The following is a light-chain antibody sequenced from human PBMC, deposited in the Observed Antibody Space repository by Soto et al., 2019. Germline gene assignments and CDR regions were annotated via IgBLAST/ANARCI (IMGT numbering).Light chain of an antibody. CDR1: QSVSSSY. V-gene: IGKV3-20*01. CDR2: GAS. CDR3: QQYGSSPRT. Sequence: EIVLTQSPCTLSSSPGDRATLSCRASQSVSSSYLAWYQQKPGQAPRLLIYGASSRATGIPDRFSGSGSGTDFTLTISSLEPEDFAVYYCQQYGSSPRTFGQGTKVEIK. J-gene: IGKJ1*01.